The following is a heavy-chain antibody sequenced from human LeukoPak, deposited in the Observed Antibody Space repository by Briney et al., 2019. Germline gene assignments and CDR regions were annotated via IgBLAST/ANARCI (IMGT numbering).Heavy chain of an antibody. V-gene: IGHV3-9*03. Sequence: GGSLRLSCAASGFTFDHYAMHWVRQAPGKGLEWVSGISWNSGNIGYADSVKGRFTISRDNAKNSLYLQMNSLRAEDMALYYCSKGDSSAYYYSYYFDYWGQGTLVTVSS. CDR1: GFTFDHYA. D-gene: IGHD3-22*01. CDR2: ISWNSGNI. CDR3: SKGDSSAYYYSYYFDY. J-gene: IGHJ4*02.